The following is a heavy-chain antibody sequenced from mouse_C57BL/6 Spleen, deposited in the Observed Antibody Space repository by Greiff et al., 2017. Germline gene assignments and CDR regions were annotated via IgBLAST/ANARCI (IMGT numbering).Heavy chain of an antibody. CDR1: GYTFTSYT. V-gene: IGHV1-4*01. J-gene: IGHJ4*01. CDR2: INPSSGYT. Sequence: VQLQQSGAELARPGASVKMSCKASGYTFTSYTMHWVKQRPGQGLEWIGYINPSSGYTKYNQKFKDKATLTADKSSSTAYMQLSSLTSEDSAVYYCARSLYGSSYEYYAMDYWGQGTSVTVSS. D-gene: IGHD1-1*01. CDR3: ARSLYGSSYEYYAMDY.